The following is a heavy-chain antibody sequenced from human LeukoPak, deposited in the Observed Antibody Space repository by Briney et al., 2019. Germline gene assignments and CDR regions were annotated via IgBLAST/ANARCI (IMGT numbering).Heavy chain of an antibody. Sequence: ASVKVSCKASGYTFTSYGISWVRQAPGQGLEWMGWISTYNGNTNYAQKLQGRVTMTTDTSTSTAYMELRSLRSDDTAVYYCARGPLWFGGTSWDAWGIWGQGTMVTVSS. J-gene: IGHJ3*02. D-gene: IGHD3-10*01. CDR2: ISTYNGNT. CDR3: ARGPLWFGGTSWDAWGI. CDR1: GYTFTSYG. V-gene: IGHV1-18*01.